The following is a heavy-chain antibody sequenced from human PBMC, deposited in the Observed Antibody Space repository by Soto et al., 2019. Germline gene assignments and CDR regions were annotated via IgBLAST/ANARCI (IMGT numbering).Heavy chain of an antibody. CDR3: ARDPGTGAALRAYHFDY. CDR2: INAGNGDT. CDR1: RYSFTTYS. J-gene: IGHJ4*02. V-gene: IGHV1-3*01. D-gene: IGHD1-1*01. Sequence: ASVKVSCKSSRYSFTTYSLHWVRQAPGQRLEWMGWINAGNGDTKYSEKFQGRVTITRDTSANTAYMELSSLRSEDTSVYYCARDPGTGAALRAYHFDYWGQGTLVTVSS.